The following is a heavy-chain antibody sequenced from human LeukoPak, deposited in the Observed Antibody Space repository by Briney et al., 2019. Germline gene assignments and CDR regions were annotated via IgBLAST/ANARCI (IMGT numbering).Heavy chain of an antibody. V-gene: IGHV3-74*01. CDR1: GFSFSSYN. J-gene: IGHJ3*02. CDR2: IKSDGSST. Sequence: GGSLRLSCAASGFSFSSYNMHWVRQAPGKGLVWVSRIKSDGSSTSYADSVKGRFTISRDNAKNTLYLQMNSLRAEDTAVYYCASRGVVTGAFDIWGQGTMVTVSS. CDR3: ASRGVVTGAFDI. D-gene: IGHD4-23*01.